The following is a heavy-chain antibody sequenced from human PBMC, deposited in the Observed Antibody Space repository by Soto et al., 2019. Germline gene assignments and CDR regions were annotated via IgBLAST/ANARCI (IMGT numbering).Heavy chain of an antibody. CDR1: GFTFSSYA. V-gene: IGHV3-64D*08. D-gene: IGHD5-12*01. Sequence: LRLSCSASGFTFSSYAMHWVRQAPGKGLEYVSAISSNGGSTYYADSVKGRFTISRDNSKNTLYLQMSSLRAEDTAVYYCVKDPRGGYDYGYYYYGMDVWGQGTTVTVSS. CDR2: ISSNGGST. CDR3: VKDPRGGYDYGYYYYGMDV. J-gene: IGHJ6*02.